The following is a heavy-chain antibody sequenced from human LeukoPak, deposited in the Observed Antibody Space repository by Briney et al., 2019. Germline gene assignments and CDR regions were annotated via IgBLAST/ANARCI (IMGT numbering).Heavy chain of an antibody. CDR3: ARGRRIRTYSSSSGSYFDY. V-gene: IGHV4-34*01. J-gene: IGHJ4*02. CDR1: GGSFSGYY. Sequence: PSETLSLTCAVYGGSFSGYYWSWIRQPPGKGLEWIGEINHSVSTNYNPSLKSRVTISVDTSKNQFSLKLSSVTAADTAVYYCARGRRIRTYSSSSGSYFDYWGQGTLVTVSS. D-gene: IGHD6-6*01. CDR2: INHSVST.